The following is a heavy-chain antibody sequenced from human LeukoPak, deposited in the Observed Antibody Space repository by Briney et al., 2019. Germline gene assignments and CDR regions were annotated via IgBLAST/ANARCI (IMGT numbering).Heavy chain of an antibody. CDR1: GYTFADYY. CDR3: ARDRGPVLVPAALLCDY. J-gene: IGHJ4*02. Sequence: ASVKVSCKSSGYTFADYYMHWVRQAPGQGLAWMGWINPKSGGTNYAQKFQGRVTMTRDTSISTVYMELSRLRSDDTAVYYCARDRGPVLVPAALLCDYWGQGTLVTVSS. D-gene: IGHD2-2*02. V-gene: IGHV1-2*02. CDR2: INPKSGGT.